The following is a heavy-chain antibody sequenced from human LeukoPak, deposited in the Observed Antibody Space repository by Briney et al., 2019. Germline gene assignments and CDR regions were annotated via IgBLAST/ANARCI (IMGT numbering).Heavy chain of an antibody. CDR3: ARHLGPGWHAMDV. CDR2: IYYRGGT. J-gene: IGHJ6*02. CDR1: GGSISSHY. V-gene: IGHV4-59*08. D-gene: IGHD2-15*01. Sequence: SETLSLTCTVSGGSISSHYWTWIRQPPGKGLEWIGYIYYRGGTNYNPSLQSRVTISVDTSKNQFSLRLSSVTAADTAVYYCARHLGPGWHAMDVWGQGTTVTVSS.